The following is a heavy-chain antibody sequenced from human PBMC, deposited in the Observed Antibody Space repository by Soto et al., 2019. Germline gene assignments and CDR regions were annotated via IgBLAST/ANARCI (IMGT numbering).Heavy chain of an antibody. V-gene: IGHV4-34*01. CDR2: INHSGST. Sequence: QVQLQQWGAGLLKPSETLSLTCAVYGGSFSGYYWSWIRQPPGKGLEWIGEINHSGSTNYNPSLKSRVTISVDTSKHQFSLQLSSVTAAATAVYYCAREKMVRGVVPHTPIFDYWGQGTLVTVSS. D-gene: IGHD3-10*01. J-gene: IGHJ4*02. CDR3: AREKMVRGVVPHTPIFDY. CDR1: GGSFSGYY.